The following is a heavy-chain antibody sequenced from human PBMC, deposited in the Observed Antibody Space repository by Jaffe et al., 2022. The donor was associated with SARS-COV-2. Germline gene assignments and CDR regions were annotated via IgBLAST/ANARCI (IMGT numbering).Heavy chain of an antibody. CDR1: GFTFSDYY. J-gene: IGHJ4*02. V-gene: IGHV3-11*01. Sequence: QVQLVESGGGLVKPGGSLRLSCAASGFTFSDYYMSWIRQAPGKGLEWVSYISSSGSTIYYADSVKGRFTISRDNAKNSLYLQMNSLRAEDTAVYYCARDSLVQWLATPQEPLDYWGQGTLVTVSS. CDR3: ARDSLVQWLATPQEPLDY. CDR2: ISSSGSTI. D-gene: IGHD6-19*01.